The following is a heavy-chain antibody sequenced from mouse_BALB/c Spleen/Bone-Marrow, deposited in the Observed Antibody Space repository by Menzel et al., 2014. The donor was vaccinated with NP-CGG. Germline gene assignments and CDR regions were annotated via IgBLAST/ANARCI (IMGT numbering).Heavy chain of an antibody. Sequence: DVMLVESGGGLVKPGGSLKLSCAASGFAFSRYDMSWARQTPEKRLEWVAYITNGGDNTYYPDTVKGRFTISRDNAKNTLYLQMSSLKSEDTAMYYCVRHKNYYAMDYWGQGTSVTVSS. CDR3: VRHKNYYAMDY. CDR2: ITNGGDNT. V-gene: IGHV5-12-1*01. CDR1: GFAFSRYD. J-gene: IGHJ4*01.